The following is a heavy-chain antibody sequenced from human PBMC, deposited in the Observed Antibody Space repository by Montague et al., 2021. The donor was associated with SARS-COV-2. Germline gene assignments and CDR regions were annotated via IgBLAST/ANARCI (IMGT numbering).Heavy chain of an antibody. Sequence: SETLSLTCSVSGGSTSNYYWTWIRQSPGKGLQWIGYIFYTGGTKFNPSLKSRVSMSLDTSKNHFSLRLSAVTAADTAVYYCAGMSMHYVDTSNSRRGGLDVWGQGTTVIVSS. V-gene: IGHV4-59*01. CDR2: IFYTGGT. CDR1: GGSTSNYY. J-gene: IGHJ6*02. D-gene: IGHD3-16*01. CDR3: AGMSMHYVDTSNSRRGGLDV.